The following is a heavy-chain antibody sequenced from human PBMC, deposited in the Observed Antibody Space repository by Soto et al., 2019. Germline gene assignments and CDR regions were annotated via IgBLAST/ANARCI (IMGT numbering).Heavy chain of an antibody. J-gene: IGHJ6*03. V-gene: IGHV1-46*03. CDR2: INPSGGST. D-gene: IGHD2-8*01. Sequence: ASVKVSCKASGYTFTSYYMHWVRQAPGQGLEGMGMINPSGGSTSYAQKFQGRVTMTRDTSTSPVYMELTSLRSEDTAVYYCATNGLLPNYYYYSMDVWGKGTMVTVSS. CDR1: GYTFTSYY. CDR3: ATNGLLPNYYYYSMDV.